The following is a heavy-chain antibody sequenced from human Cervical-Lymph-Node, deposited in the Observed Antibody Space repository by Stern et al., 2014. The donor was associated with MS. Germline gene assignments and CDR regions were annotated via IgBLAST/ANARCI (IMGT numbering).Heavy chain of an antibody. J-gene: IGHJ2*01. Sequence: QLQLQESGPGLVKPSGTLSLTCAVSGGSVSSTNWWSWVRQSPGKGLEWIGNIFHRGASNVPPSLRSRVSISQATSKNHLSLHLTSVTAADTAVYYCARERQQYCNSEGCSYWYFDLWGRGTLVTVSS. CDR3: ARERQQYCNSEGCSYWYFDL. CDR2: IFHRGAS. V-gene: IGHV4-4*02. CDR1: GGSVSSTNW. D-gene: IGHD2/OR15-2a*01.